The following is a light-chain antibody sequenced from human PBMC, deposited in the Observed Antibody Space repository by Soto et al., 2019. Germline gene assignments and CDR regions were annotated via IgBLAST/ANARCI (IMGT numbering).Light chain of an antibody. CDR3: NSYTSSSTYV. Sequence: QSVLTQSPSVSGSPGQSVTISCTGTSSDVGSYNRVSWYQQPPGTAPKLMIYEVSNRPSGVPDRFSGSKSGNTASLTISGLQAEDEADYYCNSYTSSSTYVFGTGTKATVL. J-gene: IGLJ1*01. V-gene: IGLV2-18*02. CDR1: SSDVGSYNR. CDR2: EVS.